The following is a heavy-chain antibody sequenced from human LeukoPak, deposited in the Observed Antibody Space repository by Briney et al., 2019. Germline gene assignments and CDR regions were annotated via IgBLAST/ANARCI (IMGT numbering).Heavy chain of an antibody. CDR3: AKQRQLLYTSGWYWFDP. D-gene: IGHD6-19*01. Sequence: PSETLSLTCTVSGGSISSGTYYWGWIRQPPGKGLEWIGGIFYSGSTYYNPSLKNRLTISVDTSKNQFSLKLNSVTAADTAVYYCAKQRQLLYTSGWYWFDPWGQGTLITVSS. J-gene: IGHJ5*02. CDR1: GGSISSGTYY. V-gene: IGHV4-39*07. CDR2: IFYSGST.